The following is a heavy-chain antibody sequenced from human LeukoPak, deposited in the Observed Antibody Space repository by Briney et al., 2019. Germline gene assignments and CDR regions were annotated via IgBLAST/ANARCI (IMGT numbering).Heavy chain of an antibody. CDR3: ARGGLRGYFDY. V-gene: IGHV4-34*01. CDR2: INHSGST. D-gene: IGHD3-16*01. Sequence: SETLSLTCAVYGGSFSGYYWSWIRQPPGKGLEWIGEINHSGSTNYNPSLKSRVTISVDTSKNQFSLKLSSVTAADTAVYYRARGGLRGYFDYWGQGTLVTVSS. J-gene: IGHJ4*02. CDR1: GGSFSGYY.